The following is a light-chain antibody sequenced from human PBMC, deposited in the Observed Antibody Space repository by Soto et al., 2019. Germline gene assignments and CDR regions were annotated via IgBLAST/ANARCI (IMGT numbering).Light chain of an antibody. CDR2: AAS. CDR3: QQSSSTVLT. Sequence: DIQMTQSPSSLSASVGDRVTITCRASQSISSYLNWYQQKPGKAPKLLIYAASSLQGGVPSRFSGSGSGTDFTLTISILQREDCAIYYCQQSSSTVLTFGGGTKVEIK. V-gene: IGKV1-39*01. J-gene: IGKJ4*01. CDR1: QSISSY.